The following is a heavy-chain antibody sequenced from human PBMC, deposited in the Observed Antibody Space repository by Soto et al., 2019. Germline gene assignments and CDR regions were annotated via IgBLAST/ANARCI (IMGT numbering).Heavy chain of an antibody. CDR3: AREDNLVFDY. CDR1: GGSISSYY. Sequence: SETLSLTCTVSGGSISSYYWSWIRQPPGKGLEWIGYIYYSGSTNYNPSLKSRVTISVDTSKNQFSLKLSSVTAADTAVYYCAREDNLVFDYWGQGTLVTVSS. J-gene: IGHJ4*02. V-gene: IGHV4-59*01. D-gene: IGHD1-20*01. CDR2: IYYSGST.